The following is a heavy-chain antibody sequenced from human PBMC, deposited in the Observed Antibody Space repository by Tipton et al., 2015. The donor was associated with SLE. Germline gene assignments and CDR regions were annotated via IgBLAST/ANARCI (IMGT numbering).Heavy chain of an antibody. CDR3: ARAHYYDSSDY. D-gene: IGHD3-22*01. V-gene: IGHV4-34*01. CDR1: GGSFSGYY. Sequence: TLSLTCAVYGGSFSGYYWSWIRQPPGKGLEGIGEINHSGSTNYNPSLKSRVTISVDTSKNQFSLKLSSVTAADTAVYYCARAHYYDSSDYWGQGTLVTVSS. CDR2: INHSGST. J-gene: IGHJ4*02.